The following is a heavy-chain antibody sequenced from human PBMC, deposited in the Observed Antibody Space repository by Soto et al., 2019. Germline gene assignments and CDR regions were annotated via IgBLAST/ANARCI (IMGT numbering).Heavy chain of an antibody. CDR2: ISWNSRSI. J-gene: IGHJ5*02. D-gene: IGHD6-13*01. V-gene: IGHV3-9*01. CDR1: GFSFDDYA. CDR3: AKGGSGSFIAPAGTGNWFAP. Sequence: EVQLVESGGGLVQPGRSLRLSCAASGFSFDDYAMYWVRQAPGKGLEWVSVISWNSRSIGYADSVKGRFTISRDNAKNSLYLQMNSLRAEDTALYYCAKGGSGSFIAPAGTGNWFAPWGQGTLATVSS.